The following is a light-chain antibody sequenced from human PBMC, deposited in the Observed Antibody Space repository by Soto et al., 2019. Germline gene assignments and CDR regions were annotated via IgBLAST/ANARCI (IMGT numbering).Light chain of an antibody. CDR1: SSNIGKNY. CDR3: GTWDSSLSADVV. J-gene: IGLJ2*01. V-gene: IGLV1-51*02. Sequence: QSVLTQSPSVSAAPGQKVTISCSGSSSNIGKNYVSWYQQFPGTAPKLLIYEDNKRPSGIPDRFSGSKSGTAATLGITGLQTGDEADYYCGTWDSSLSADVVFGGGTKLTVL. CDR2: EDN.